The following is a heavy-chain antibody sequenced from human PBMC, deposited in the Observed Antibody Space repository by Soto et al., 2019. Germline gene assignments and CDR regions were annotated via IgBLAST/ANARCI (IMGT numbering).Heavy chain of an antibody. Sequence: ASVKVSCKASGYTFTSYGISWVRQAPGQGLEWMGWISAYNGNTNYAQKHQGRVTMTTDTSTSTAYMQLRSLRSAATAVYYCARDRYYDSSGYGHWGQGTRVTSP. V-gene: IGHV1-18*01. CDR3: ARDRYYDSSGYGH. D-gene: IGHD3-22*01. CDR2: ISAYNGNT. CDR1: GYTFTSYG. J-gene: IGHJ4*02.